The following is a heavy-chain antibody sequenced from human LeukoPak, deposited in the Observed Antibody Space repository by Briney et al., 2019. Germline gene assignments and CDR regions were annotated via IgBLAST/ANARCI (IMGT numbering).Heavy chain of an antibody. CDR1: GYSFTSYW. Sequence: TPGGSLKISCKGSGYSFTSYWISWVRQMPGKGLEWMGRIDPSDSYTNYSPSFQGHVTISADKSISTAYLQWSSLKASDTAMYYCASDYYGSGSSSDYWGQGTLVTVSS. J-gene: IGHJ4*02. V-gene: IGHV5-10-1*01. CDR3: ASDYYGSGSSSDY. CDR2: IDPSDSYT. D-gene: IGHD3-10*01.